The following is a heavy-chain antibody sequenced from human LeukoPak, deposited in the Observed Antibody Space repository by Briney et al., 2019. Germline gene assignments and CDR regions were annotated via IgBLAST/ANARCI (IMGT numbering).Heavy chain of an antibody. CDR3: ASTAGATVFPGY. V-gene: IGHV3-7*01. CDR1: GITFSSYW. J-gene: IGHJ4*02. D-gene: IGHD1-26*01. Sequence: PGGSLRLPCGASGITFSSYWMSWVRQAPGKGLEWVANIKQDGSEKYYVDSVKGRFTIPRDNAKNSLYLQMNSLTADDTAEYYLASTAGATVFPGYWGQGTLVTVSS. CDR2: IKQDGSEK.